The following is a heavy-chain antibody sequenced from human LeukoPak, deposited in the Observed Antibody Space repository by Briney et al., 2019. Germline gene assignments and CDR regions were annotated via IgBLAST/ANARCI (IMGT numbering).Heavy chain of an antibody. J-gene: IGHJ5*02. CDR2: MNPNSGNT. CDR1: GYTFTSYD. D-gene: IGHD2-15*01. CDR3: ARDVYCSGGSCYPRSGWFDP. V-gene: IGHV1-8*01. Sequence: GASVKVSCKASGYTFTSYDINWVRQATGQGLEWMGWMNPNSGNTGYAQKFQGRVTMTRNTSISTAYMELSSLRSEDTAVYYCARDVYCSGGSCYPRSGWFDPWGQGTLVTVSS.